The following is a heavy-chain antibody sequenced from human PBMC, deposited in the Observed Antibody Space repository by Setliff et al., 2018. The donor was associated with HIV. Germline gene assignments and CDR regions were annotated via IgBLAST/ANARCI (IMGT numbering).Heavy chain of an antibody. CDR3: ARADIVVVPAAISSIFYYYYYMDV. V-gene: IGHV4-59*01. CDR2: IYYSGST. CDR1: GGSISSYY. D-gene: IGHD2-2*01. J-gene: IGHJ6*03. Sequence: PSVTLSLTCTVSGGSISSYYWSWIRQPPGKGLEWIGYIYYSGSTNYNPSLKSRVTISVDTSKNQFSLKLSSVTAADTAVYYCARADIVVVPAAISSIFYYYYYMDVWGKGTTVTVSS.